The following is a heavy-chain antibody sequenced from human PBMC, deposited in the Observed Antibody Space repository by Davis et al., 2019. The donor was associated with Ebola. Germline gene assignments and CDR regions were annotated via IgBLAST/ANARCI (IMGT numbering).Heavy chain of an antibody. CDR2: INAGNGNT. CDR3: ASGEEYNPDY. J-gene: IGHJ4*02. V-gene: IGHV1/OR15-3*02. Sequence: ASVKVSCKAFGYTFTDFFMHWVRQAPGQGLEWMGWINAGNGNTKYSQKFQGRVTITRDTSASTAYMELSSLRSEDTAVYYCASGEEYNPDYWGQGTLVTVSS. CDR1: GYTFTDFF. D-gene: IGHD1-14*01.